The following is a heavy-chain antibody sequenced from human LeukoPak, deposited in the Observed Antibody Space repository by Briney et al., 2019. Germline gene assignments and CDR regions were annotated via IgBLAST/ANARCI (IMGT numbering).Heavy chain of an antibody. V-gene: IGHV3-48*02. CDR3: ARDVTVVTDWFDY. D-gene: IGHD3-22*01. CDR1: GFSVSSNY. CDR2: ISSSSSTI. J-gene: IGHJ4*02. Sequence: GGSLRLSCAASGFSVSSNYMSWVRQAPGKGLEWVSYISSSSSTIYYADSVKGRFTISRDNAKNSLYLQMNSLRDEDTAVYYCARDVTVVTDWFDYWGQGTLVTVSS.